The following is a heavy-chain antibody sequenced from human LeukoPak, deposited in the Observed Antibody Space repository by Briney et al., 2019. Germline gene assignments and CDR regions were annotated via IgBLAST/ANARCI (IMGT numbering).Heavy chain of an antibody. Sequence: PGGSLRLSCKGSGYSFSSYWIAWVRQMPGKGLEWMGIIHPGDSDTRYSPSFKGQVTMSADKSISTAYLQWSSLKASDTAMYYCARHVGSDDSTGYYSLAYFYMDVWGKGTTVTVSS. CDR1: GYSFSSYW. CDR3: ARHVGSDDSTGYYSLAYFYMDV. CDR2: IHPGDSDT. V-gene: IGHV5-51*01. J-gene: IGHJ6*03. D-gene: IGHD3-22*01.